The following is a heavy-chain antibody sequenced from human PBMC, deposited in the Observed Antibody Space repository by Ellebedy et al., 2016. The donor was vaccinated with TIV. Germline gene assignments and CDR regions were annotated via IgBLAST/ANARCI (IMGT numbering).Heavy chain of an antibody. CDR1: GFTFSSYG. V-gene: IGHV3-30*18. CDR3: AKDLGRWLQYFDS. CDR2: MFYDGNDE. Sequence: GGSLRLSCSASGFTFSSYGMHWVRQAPGKGLEWVAGMFYDGNDEYYADSVKGRFTISSDSSKSTLYLQMNSLRAEDTAVYYCAKDLGRWLQYFDSWGQGTLVTVSS. D-gene: IGHD5-24*01. J-gene: IGHJ4*02.